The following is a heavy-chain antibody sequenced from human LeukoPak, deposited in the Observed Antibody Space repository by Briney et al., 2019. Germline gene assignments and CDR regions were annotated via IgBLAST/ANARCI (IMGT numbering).Heavy chain of an antibody. J-gene: IGHJ4*02. CDR3: ARGRRAGTFDY. D-gene: IGHD6-13*01. V-gene: IGHV4-34*01. CDR1: GGSFSGYY. CDR2: INQSGST. Sequence: PSETLSLTCAVYGGSFSGYYWSWIRQPPGKGLEWIGEINQSGSTNCNPSLKSRVTISVDTSKNQFSLKLSSVTAADTAVYYCARGRRAGTFDYWGQGTLVTVSS.